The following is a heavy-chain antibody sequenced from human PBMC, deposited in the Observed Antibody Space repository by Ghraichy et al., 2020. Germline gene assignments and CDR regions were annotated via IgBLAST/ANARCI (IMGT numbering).Heavy chain of an antibody. CDR1: GFNPAFTFRKFS. D-gene: IGHD1-14*01. Sequence: GGSLRLSCTGSGFNPAFTFRKFSLSWVRQAPGKGLEWVSSISSGSSFIYYADSVKGRFTVSRDDASDSMFLQMTSLRAEDSALYFCGITGTSFFLPRVDYWGKGSLVTVSS. V-gene: IGHV3-21*06. CDR3: GITGTSFFLPRVDY. J-gene: IGHJ4*02. CDR2: ISSGSSFI.